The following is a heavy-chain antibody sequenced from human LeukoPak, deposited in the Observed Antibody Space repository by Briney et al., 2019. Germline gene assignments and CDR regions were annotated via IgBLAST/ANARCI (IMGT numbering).Heavy chain of an antibody. CDR2: ISGSGGST. J-gene: IGHJ4*02. Sequence: GGSLRLSCAASGFTFSSYAMSWVRQAPGKGLEWVSAISGSGGSTYYADSVKGRFTISRDNSKDTLYLQMNSLRAEDTAVYYCAKLATIVYSSGYYEDYWGQGTLVTLSS. CDR3: AKLATIVYSSGYYEDY. D-gene: IGHD3-22*01. CDR1: GFTFSSYA. V-gene: IGHV3-23*01.